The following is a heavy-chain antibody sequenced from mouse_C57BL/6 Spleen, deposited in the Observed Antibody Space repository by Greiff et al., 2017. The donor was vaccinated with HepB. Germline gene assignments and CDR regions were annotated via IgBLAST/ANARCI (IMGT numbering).Heavy chain of an antibody. J-gene: IGHJ4*01. Sequence: EVMLVESGGGLVQPGGSMKLSCAASGFTFSDAWMYWVRQSPEKGLVWVAEIRNKANNHATYYAESVKGRFTISRDDSKSSVYLQMNSLRAEDTGIYYCTRRWDYEYDGYYAMDYWGQGTTVTVSS. CDR2: IRNKANNHAT. CDR3: TRRWDYEYDGYYAMDY. CDR1: GFTFSDAW. D-gene: IGHD2-4*01. V-gene: IGHV6-6*01.